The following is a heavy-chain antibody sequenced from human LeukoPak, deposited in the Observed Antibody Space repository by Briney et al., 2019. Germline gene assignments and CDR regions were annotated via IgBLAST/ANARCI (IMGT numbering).Heavy chain of an antibody. V-gene: IGHV3-21*01. CDR1: GFTFSSYA. D-gene: IGHD6-13*01. Sequence: GGSLRLSCAASGFTFSSYAMSWVRQAPGKGLEWVSSISSSSSSIYYAASVKGRFTISRDNAKNSLYLQMNSLRAEDTAVYYCARDDLRGYSSSWYGIFDYWGQGTLVTVSS. CDR2: ISSSSSSI. CDR3: ARDDLRGYSSSWYGIFDY. J-gene: IGHJ4*02.